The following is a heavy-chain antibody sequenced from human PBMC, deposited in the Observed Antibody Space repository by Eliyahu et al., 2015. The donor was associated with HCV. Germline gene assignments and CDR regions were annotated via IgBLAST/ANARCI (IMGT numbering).Heavy chain of an antibody. Sequence: EVQLLESGGGLVQPGGSLXXSCXXSGFTFXFSSHAMTWVRQXPGKGLQWVSAISGSGGDTHHADSVKGRFTISRDNSKKTVSLQMDSLRVDDTAVYYCAKVHDFWRGPFDYWGQGILVTVSS. CDR1: GFTFXFSSHA. CDR3: AKVHDFWRGPFDY. CDR2: ISGSGGDT. D-gene: IGHD3-3*01. V-gene: IGHV3-23*01. J-gene: IGHJ4*02.